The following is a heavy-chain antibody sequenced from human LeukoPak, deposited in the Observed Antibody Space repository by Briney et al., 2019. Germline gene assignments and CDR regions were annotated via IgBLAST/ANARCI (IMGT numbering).Heavy chain of an antibody. Sequence: ASVKVSCKASGGTFSSYAISWVRQAPGQGLEWMGGIIPIFGTANYAQKFQGRVTITADESASTAYMELSSLRSEDTAVYYCARDKEWELLLGLWSRWFDPWGQGTLVTVSS. J-gene: IGHJ5*02. CDR2: IIPIFGTA. CDR3: ARDKEWELLLGLWSRWFDP. V-gene: IGHV1-69*01. CDR1: GGTFSSYA. D-gene: IGHD1-26*01.